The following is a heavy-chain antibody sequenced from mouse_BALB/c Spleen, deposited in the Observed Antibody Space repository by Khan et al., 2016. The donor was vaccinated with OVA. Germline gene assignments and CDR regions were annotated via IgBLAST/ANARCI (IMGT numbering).Heavy chain of an antibody. CDR3: ADHLTGSFAY. CDR2: ISSCGDYT. CDR1: GFTFSSYS. D-gene: IGHD4-1*01. V-gene: IGHV5-6*01. J-gene: IGHJ3*01. Sequence: EVELVESGGDLVKPGGSLKLSCAVSGFTFSSYSMCCVLQTLDKRLQWVASISSCGDYTHYPPTVKGRFTISRDNAKNTLYLQMSDLKSEDTAMYYCADHLTGSFAYWGQGTLVTVSA.